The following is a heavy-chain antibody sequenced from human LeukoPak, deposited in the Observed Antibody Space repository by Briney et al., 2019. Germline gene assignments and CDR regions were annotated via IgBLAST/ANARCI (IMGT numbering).Heavy chain of an antibody. D-gene: IGHD5-18*01. CDR2: INPNSGGT. J-gene: IGHJ4*02. CDR1: GYTFIGYY. V-gene: IGHV1-2*02. Sequence: ASVKVSCKASGYTFIGYYMHWVRQAPGQGLEWMGWINPNSGGTNYAQKFQGRDTMTRDTSISTAYMEVSRLRSDDTAIYYCARGEYSYGNDYWGQGTPVTVSS. CDR3: ARGEYSYGNDY.